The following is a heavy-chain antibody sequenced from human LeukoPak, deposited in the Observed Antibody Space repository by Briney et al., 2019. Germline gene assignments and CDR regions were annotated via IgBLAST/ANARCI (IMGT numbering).Heavy chain of an antibody. CDR3: AKDFNSYTSFLWY. D-gene: IGHD5-18*01. Sequence: PGGFLRLSCAASGFTFDDYAMHWVRQAPGKGLEWVSGISWNSGTIDYADSVKGRFTISRDNAKNSLYLQMNSLRTEDTALYYCAKDFNSYTSFLWYWGQGALVTVSS. V-gene: IGHV3-9*01. CDR1: GFTFDDYA. CDR2: ISWNSGTI. J-gene: IGHJ4*02.